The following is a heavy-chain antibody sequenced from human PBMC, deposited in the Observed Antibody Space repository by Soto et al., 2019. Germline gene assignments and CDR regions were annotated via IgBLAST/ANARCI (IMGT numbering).Heavy chain of an antibody. Sequence: SETLSLTCAVYGGSFSGYYWSWIRQPPGKGLEWIGEINHSGSTNYNPSLKSRVTISVDTSKNQFSLKLSSVTAADTAVYYCARGCIAAACLIRTYYFDYWGQGTLVTVSS. CDR1: GGSFSGYY. V-gene: IGHV4-34*01. CDR3: ARGCIAAACLIRTYYFDY. CDR2: INHSGST. D-gene: IGHD6-13*01. J-gene: IGHJ4*02.